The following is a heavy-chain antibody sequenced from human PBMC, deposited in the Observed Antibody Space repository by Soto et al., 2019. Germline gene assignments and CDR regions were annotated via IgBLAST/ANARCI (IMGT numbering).Heavy chain of an antibody. Sequence: EVQLVESGGGLIQPGGSLRLSCAVSGLTVSTNFMSWVRQAPGKGLEWVSVILSGDGTYYADSVKGRFTISRDISKNTVVLQMNSLRAEDTAVYYFARVPPRGDYWGQGTLVTVSS. CDR3: ARVPPRGDY. CDR1: GLTVSTNF. D-gene: IGHD3-10*01. V-gene: IGHV3-53*01. J-gene: IGHJ4*02. CDR2: ILSGDGT.